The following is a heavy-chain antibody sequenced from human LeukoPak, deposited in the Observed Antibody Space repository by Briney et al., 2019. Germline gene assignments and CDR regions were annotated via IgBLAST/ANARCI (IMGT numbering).Heavy chain of an antibody. CDR2: ISGSGGST. V-gene: IGHV3-23*01. Sequence: GGSLRLSCAASGFTFSSYAMSWVRQAPGKGLEWVSAISGSGGSTYYADSVKGRFTISRDNSKNTLYLQMNSLRAEDTAVYYCAKDVRSIAAHPSPYDYWGQGTLVTVSS. CDR1: GFTFSSYA. D-gene: IGHD6-6*01. J-gene: IGHJ4*02. CDR3: AKDVRSIAAHPSPYDY.